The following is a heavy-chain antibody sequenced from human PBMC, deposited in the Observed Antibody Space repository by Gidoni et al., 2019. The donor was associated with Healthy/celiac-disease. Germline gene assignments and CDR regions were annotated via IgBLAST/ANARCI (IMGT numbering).Heavy chain of an antibody. D-gene: IGHD3-22*01. CDR3: AKDPEPSYYDSSGYDFDY. CDR2: ISGSGGST. V-gene: IGHV3-23*01. Sequence: EVQLLESGGGLVQPGGSLRLSCAASGFPFSSYAMSWVRQAPGKGLEWVSAISGSGGSTYYADSVKGRFTISRDNSKNTLYLQMNSLRAEDTAVYYCAKDPEPSYYDSSGYDFDYWGQGTLVTVSS. J-gene: IGHJ4*02. CDR1: GFPFSSYA.